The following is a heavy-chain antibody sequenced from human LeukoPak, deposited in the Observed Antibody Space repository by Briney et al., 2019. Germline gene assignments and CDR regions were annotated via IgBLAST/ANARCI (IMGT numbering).Heavy chain of an antibody. D-gene: IGHD6-25*01. J-gene: IGHJ4*02. CDR3: ARAPSPYDSSAYYSDY. CDR1: GYTFTSFD. CDR2: MNPYTGKT. V-gene: IGHV1-8*03. Sequence: ASVKVSCKTSGYTFTSFDINWVRQAAGQGLEWLGWMNPYTGKTGYAQKFQGRVTFTGDTSTRTAYMEVSSLTSEDTAVYYCARAPSPYDSSAYYSDYWGKGTGVTVSS.